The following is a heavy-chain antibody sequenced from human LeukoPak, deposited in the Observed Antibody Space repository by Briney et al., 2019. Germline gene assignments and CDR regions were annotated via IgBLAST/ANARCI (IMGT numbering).Heavy chain of an antibody. Sequence: GESLKISWKGSGYSFTNYWLGWVRQMPGEGLELVGMNYPGDSDTRYSPSFQGQITISADKSISTAYLQWSSLKASDTAIYYCATSLGYCSSTSCQNWFDPWGQGTLVTVSS. J-gene: IGHJ5*02. CDR1: GYSFTNYW. CDR3: ATSLGYCSSTSCQNWFDP. D-gene: IGHD2-2*01. V-gene: IGHV5-51*01. CDR2: NYPGDSDT.